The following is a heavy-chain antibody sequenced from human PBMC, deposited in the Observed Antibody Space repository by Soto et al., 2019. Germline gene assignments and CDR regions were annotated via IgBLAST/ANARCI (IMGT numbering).Heavy chain of an antibody. J-gene: IGHJ4*02. V-gene: IGHV3-33*01. CDR1: GFTFSSYG. Sequence: QVQLVESGGGVVQPGRSLRLSCAASGFTFSSYGMHWVRQAPGKGLEWVAVIWYDGSNKYYADSVKGRFTISRDNSKNTLYLQMNSLRAEDTAVYYCVRGFDVVVVAASFDYWGQGTLVTVSS. CDR3: VRGFDVVVVAASFDY. D-gene: IGHD2-15*01. CDR2: IWYDGSNK.